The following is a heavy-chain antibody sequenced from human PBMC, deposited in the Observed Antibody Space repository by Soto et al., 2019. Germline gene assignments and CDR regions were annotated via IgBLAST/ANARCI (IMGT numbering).Heavy chain of an antibody. Sequence: ASVKVSCKASGYTFTSYGISWVRQAPGQGLEWMGWISAYNGNTNYAQRLQGRVTMTTDTSTSAAYMELRSLRSDDTAVYYCATGVAVAGTPYGMDVWGQGTTVTVSS. CDR1: GYTFTSYG. D-gene: IGHD6-19*01. J-gene: IGHJ6*02. CDR3: ATGVAVAGTPYGMDV. V-gene: IGHV1-18*01. CDR2: ISAYNGNT.